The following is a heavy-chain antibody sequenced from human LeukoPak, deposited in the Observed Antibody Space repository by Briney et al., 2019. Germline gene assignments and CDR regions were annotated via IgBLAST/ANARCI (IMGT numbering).Heavy chain of an antibody. CDR1: GYIFTSYG. V-gene: IGHV1-18*01. CDR3: ARVSVVPAAMGV. J-gene: IGHJ4*02. Sequence: ASVNVSCKASGYIFTSYGISWVRQAPGQGREWMGWISAYNGNTNYAQKLQGRVTMTTDPSTSTAYMELRSLRSDDTAVYYCARVSVVPAAMGVWGQGALVTVSS. CDR2: ISAYNGNT. D-gene: IGHD2-2*01.